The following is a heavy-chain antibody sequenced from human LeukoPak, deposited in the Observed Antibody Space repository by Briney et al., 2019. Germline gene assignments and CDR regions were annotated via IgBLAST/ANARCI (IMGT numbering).Heavy chain of an antibody. CDR2: ISSSSSYI. V-gene: IGHV3-21*01. CDR1: GFTFSSYS. D-gene: IGHD3-9*01. Sequence: GGSLRLSCAASGFTFSSYSMNWVRQAPGKGLEWVSSISSSSSYIYYADSVKGRFTISRDNAKNSLYLQMNSLRAEDTAVYYCARERRYFDWSPDYWGQGTLVTVSS. CDR3: ARERRYFDWSPDY. J-gene: IGHJ4*02.